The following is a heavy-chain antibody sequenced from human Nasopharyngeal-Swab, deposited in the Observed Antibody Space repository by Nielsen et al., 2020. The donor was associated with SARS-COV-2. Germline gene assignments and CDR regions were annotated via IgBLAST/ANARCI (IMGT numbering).Heavy chain of an antibody. D-gene: IGHD3-9*01. Sequence: SETLSLTCTVSGGSISSYYWSWIRQPPGKGLEWIGYIYYSGSTNYNPSLKSRVTTPVDTSKNQFSLKLSSVTAADTAVYYCVRHPQYYDILTGYYDSNWFDPWGQGTLVTVSS. J-gene: IGHJ5*02. CDR1: GGSISSYY. V-gene: IGHV4-59*08. CDR3: VRHPQYYDILTGYYDSNWFDP. CDR2: IYYSGST.